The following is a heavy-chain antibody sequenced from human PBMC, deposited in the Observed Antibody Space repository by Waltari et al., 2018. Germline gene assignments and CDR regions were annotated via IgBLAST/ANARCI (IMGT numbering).Heavy chain of an antibody. Sequence: QVQLVESGGGVVQPGRSLRLSCAASGFTFSSTAMHWARQAPGKGLEWIGSIYHSGSTSYNPSLKSRVTISVDTSKNQFSLKLSSVTAADTAVYYCASHSGWYETLCYWGQGTLVTVSS. CDR2: IYHSGST. D-gene: IGHD6-19*01. CDR3: ASHSGWYETLCY. V-gene: IGHV4-38-2*01. J-gene: IGHJ4*02. CDR1: GFTFSSTA.